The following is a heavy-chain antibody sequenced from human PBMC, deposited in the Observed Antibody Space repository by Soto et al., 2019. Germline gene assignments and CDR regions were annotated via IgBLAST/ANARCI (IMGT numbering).Heavy chain of an antibody. J-gene: IGHJ6*02. V-gene: IGHV1-69*12. CDR2: IIPIFGTA. CDR1: GGTFSSYA. Sequence: QVQLVQSGAEVKKPGSSVKVSCKASGGTFSSYAISWVRQAPGQGLEWMGGIIPIFGTANYAQKFQGRDTITAGESTSTAYMELSSLRSEDTAVYYCARDGVEEDTPHHGMDVWGQGTTVTVSS. D-gene: IGHD5-18*01. CDR3: ARDGVEEDTPHHGMDV.